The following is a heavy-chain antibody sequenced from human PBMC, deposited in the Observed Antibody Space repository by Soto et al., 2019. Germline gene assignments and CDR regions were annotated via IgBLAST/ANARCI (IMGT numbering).Heavy chain of an antibody. CDR2: IIPIFGTA. J-gene: IGHJ6*02. Sequence: SVKVSCKASGGTFSSYAISWVRQAPGQGLGWMGGIIPIFGTANYAQKFQGRVTITADESTSTAYMELSSLRSEDTAVYYCARTPIQLSTDYYYGMDVWGQGTTVTVS. CDR1: GGTFSSYA. CDR3: ARTPIQLSTDYYYGMDV. V-gene: IGHV1-69*13. D-gene: IGHD5-18*01.